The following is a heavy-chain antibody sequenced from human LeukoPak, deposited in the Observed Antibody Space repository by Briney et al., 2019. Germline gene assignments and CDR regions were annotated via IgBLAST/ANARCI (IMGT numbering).Heavy chain of an antibody. Sequence: GGSLRLSCAASGFTFSDYCMSWIRQAPGKGLEWVSYISSSGSTIYYADSVKGRFTISRDNAKNSLYLQMNSLRAEDTAVYYCARVGSSWYSDYFDYWGQGTLVTVSS. CDR2: ISSSGSTI. CDR3: ARVGSSWYSDYFDY. J-gene: IGHJ4*02. V-gene: IGHV3-11*01. D-gene: IGHD6-13*01. CDR1: GFTFSDYC.